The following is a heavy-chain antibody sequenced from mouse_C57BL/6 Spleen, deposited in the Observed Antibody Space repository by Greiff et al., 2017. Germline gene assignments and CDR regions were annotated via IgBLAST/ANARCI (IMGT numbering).Heavy chain of an antibody. CDR2: IYPSGGGT. CDR1: GYTFTSYW. J-gene: IGHJ3*01. Sequence: VQLQQPGAELVKPGSSVKLSCKASGYTFTSYWMEWVKQRPGQGLEWIGNIYPSGGGTHYNQKFKDKATLTVDKSSSTAYMQLSSLTSEDSAVYYCARGDDYDGGDWGQGTLVTVSA. CDR3: ARGDDYDGGD. D-gene: IGHD2-4*01. V-gene: IGHV1-61*01.